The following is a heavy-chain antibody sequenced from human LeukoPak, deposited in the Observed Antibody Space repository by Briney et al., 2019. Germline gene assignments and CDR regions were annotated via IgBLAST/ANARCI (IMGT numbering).Heavy chain of an antibody. V-gene: IGHV1-24*01. Sequence: ASVKVSCKVSGYTLTELSMHWVRQAPGKGLEWMGGFDPEDGETIYAQKFQGRVTMTEDTSTDTAYMELSSLRSEDTAVYYCATDGYGSGSYALNAFDIWGQGTMVTVSS. J-gene: IGHJ3*02. CDR2: FDPEDGET. CDR3: ATDGYGSGSYALNAFDI. D-gene: IGHD3-10*01. CDR1: GYTLTELS.